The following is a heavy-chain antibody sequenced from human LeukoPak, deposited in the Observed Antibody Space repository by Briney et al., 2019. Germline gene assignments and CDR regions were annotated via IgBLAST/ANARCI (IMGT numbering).Heavy chain of an antibody. Sequence: PGGSLRLSCAASGITFSSYSMNWVRQAPGKGLEWVSSISSSSSYIYYADSVKGRFTISRDNAKNSLYLQMNSLRAEDTAVYYCARDLPPPYYDFWSGYNYYYYGMDVWGQGTTVTVSS. J-gene: IGHJ6*02. CDR2: ISSSSSYI. CDR3: ARDLPPPYYDFWSGYNYYYYGMDV. V-gene: IGHV3-21*01. CDR1: GITFSSYS. D-gene: IGHD3-3*01.